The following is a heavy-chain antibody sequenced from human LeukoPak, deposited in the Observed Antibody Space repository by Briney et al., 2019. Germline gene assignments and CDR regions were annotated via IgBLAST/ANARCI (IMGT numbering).Heavy chain of an antibody. D-gene: IGHD5-24*01. V-gene: IGHV3-30-3*01. CDR2: ISYDGSNK. Sequence: GRSLRLSCAASGFTFSSYAMHWVREAPGKGLEWVAVISYDGSNKYYADSVKGRFTISRDNSKNTLYLQMNSLRAEDTAVYYCARGEMATILDYWSQGTLVTVSS. CDR3: ARGEMATILDY. J-gene: IGHJ4*02. CDR1: GFTFSSYA.